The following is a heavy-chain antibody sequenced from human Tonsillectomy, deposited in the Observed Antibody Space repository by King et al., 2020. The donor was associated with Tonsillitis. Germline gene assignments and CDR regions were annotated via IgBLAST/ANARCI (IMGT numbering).Heavy chain of an antibody. V-gene: IGHV4-30-4*01. J-gene: IGHJ4*02. Sequence: VQLQESGPGLVKPSQTLSLTCTVSGGSISSGDYYWSWIRQPPGKGLEWIGYIYYSGSTHYNPSLKSRVTISVDTSKNQFSLKLSSVTAADTAVYYCARVFGGAYCGGDCYQLFDYWGQGTLVTVSS. CDR2: IYYSGST. CDR1: GGSISSGDYY. D-gene: IGHD2-21*02. CDR3: ARVFGGAYCGGDCYQLFDY.